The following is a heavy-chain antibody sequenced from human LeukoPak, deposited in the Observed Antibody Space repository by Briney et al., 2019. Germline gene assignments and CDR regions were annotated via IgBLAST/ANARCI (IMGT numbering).Heavy chain of an antibody. Sequence: PSETLSLTCTVSGGSISSGGYYWRWIRQHPGKGLEWIGYIYYSGSTYYNPSLKSRVTISVDTSKNQFSLKLSSVTAADTAVYYCARDYGSGSYPYNWFDPWGQGTLVTVSS. V-gene: IGHV4-31*03. CDR3: ARDYGSGSYPYNWFDP. CDR2: IYYSGST. J-gene: IGHJ5*02. CDR1: GGSISSGGYY. D-gene: IGHD3-10*01.